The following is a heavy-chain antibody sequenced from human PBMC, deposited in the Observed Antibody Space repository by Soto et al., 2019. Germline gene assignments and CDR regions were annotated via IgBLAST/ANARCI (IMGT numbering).Heavy chain of an antibody. Sequence: QVQLVESGGGVVQPGRSLRLSCAASGFTFSSYAMHWVRQAPGKGLEWVAVISYDGSNKYYADSVKGRFTISRDNSKNTLYLQMNSPRAEDTAVYYCAREMVVLYSYGRRYFDLWGRGTLVTVSS. V-gene: IGHV3-30-3*01. CDR3: AREMVVLYSYGRRYFDL. J-gene: IGHJ2*01. CDR2: ISYDGSNK. D-gene: IGHD5-18*01. CDR1: GFTFSSYA.